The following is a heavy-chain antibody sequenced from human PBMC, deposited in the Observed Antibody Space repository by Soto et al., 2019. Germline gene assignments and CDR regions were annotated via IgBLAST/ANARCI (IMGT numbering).Heavy chain of an antibody. V-gene: IGHV3-23*01. J-gene: IGHJ4*02. D-gene: IGHD6-19*01. Sequence: PGGSLRLSCTASGFTFSSYAMNWVRQAPGKGLEWVSVISGSGGSTYYADSVKGRFTISRDNSKNTLYLQMNSLRAEDTAVYYCASRTSGWYFDYWGQGTLVTAPQ. CDR2: ISGSGGST. CDR3: ASRTSGWYFDY. CDR1: GFTFSSYA.